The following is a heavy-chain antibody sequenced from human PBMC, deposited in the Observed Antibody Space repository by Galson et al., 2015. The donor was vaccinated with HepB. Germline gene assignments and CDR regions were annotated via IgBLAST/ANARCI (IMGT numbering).Heavy chain of an antibody. CDR2: ISGSGGST. J-gene: IGHJ3*02. V-gene: IGHV3-23*01. D-gene: IGHD2-2*01. Sequence: SLRLSCAASGFTFSSYAMSWVRQAPGKGLEWVSAISGSGGSTYYADSVKGRFTISRDNSKNTLYLQMNSLRAEDTAVYYCANFGFCSSTSCYYDDAFDIWGQGTMVTVSS. CDR1: GFTFSSYA. CDR3: ANFGFCSSTSCYYDDAFDI.